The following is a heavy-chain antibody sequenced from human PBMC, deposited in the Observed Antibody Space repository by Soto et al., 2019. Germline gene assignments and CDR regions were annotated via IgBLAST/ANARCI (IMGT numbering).Heavy chain of an antibody. V-gene: IGHV4-30-4*01. J-gene: IGHJ4*02. CDR2: IYNGGRT. Sequence: KTSETLSLTCTVSGDSISSDGYHWSWIRQSPGKGLEWIGYIYNGGRTFYRPSLESRINMSLDATKNSYSLRLTSVTAADTAAYYCARAPVGMDSINFFDHWGQGILVTVSS. D-gene: IGHD2-8*01. CDR1: GDSISSDGYH. CDR3: ARAPVGMDSINFFDH.